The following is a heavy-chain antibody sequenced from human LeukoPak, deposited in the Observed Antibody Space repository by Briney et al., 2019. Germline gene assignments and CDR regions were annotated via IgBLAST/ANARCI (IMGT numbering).Heavy chain of an antibody. CDR1: GFIFSNAW. V-gene: IGHV3-15*01. CDR2: IRSKVDGGTT. Sequence: GESLRLSCVGSGFIFSNAWMNWVRQAPGKGLEWVGRIRSKVDGGTTDYADSVRGRFIVSREDSQNTLVLQMNNLKSEDTAVYYCATERGYLLYSAFDYWGLGTVVTVSS. D-gene: IGHD2-8*01. CDR3: ATERGYLLYSAFDY. J-gene: IGHJ4*02.